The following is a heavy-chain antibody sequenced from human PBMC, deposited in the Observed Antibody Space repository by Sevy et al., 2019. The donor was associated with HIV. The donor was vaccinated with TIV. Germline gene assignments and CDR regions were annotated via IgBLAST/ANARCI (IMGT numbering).Heavy chain of an antibody. J-gene: IGHJ4*02. CDR1: GFTFSSYA. V-gene: IGHV3-23*01. Sequence: GGSLRLSCAASGFTFSSYAMSWVRQAPGKGLEWVSAISGIGGCTYYADSVKGRFTISRDNSKNTLYLQMNSLRAEDTAVYYCAKPSTVTIGYYFDYWGQGTLVTVSS. CDR3: AKPSTVTIGYYFDY. D-gene: IGHD4-17*01. CDR2: ISGIGGCT.